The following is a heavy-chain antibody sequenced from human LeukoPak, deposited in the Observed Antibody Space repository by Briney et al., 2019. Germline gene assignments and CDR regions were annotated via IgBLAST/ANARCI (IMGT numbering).Heavy chain of an antibody. CDR1: GGSFSGYY. J-gene: IGHJ4*02. Sequence: SETLSLTCAVYGGSFSGYYWSWIRQPPGKGLEWIREINHSGSTNYNPSLKSRVTISVDTSKNQFSLKLSSVTAADTAVYYCARGLNKYCSGGSCYSGSWGQGTLVTVSS. CDR2: INHSGST. D-gene: IGHD2-15*01. V-gene: IGHV4-34*01. CDR3: ARGLNKYCSGGSCYSGS.